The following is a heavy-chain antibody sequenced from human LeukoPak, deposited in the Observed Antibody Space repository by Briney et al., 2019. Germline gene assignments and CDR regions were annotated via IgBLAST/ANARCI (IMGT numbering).Heavy chain of an antibody. CDR2: INQDGRQK. Sequence: GGSLRLSCAASGFTFRNYWMTWVRQAPGKGLEWVANINQDGRQKYYVDSVKGRFTISRDNAKNSLYLQMNSLRAEDTAVYYCAREPGYDSSGYYPHMDFDIWGQGTMVTVSS. CDR3: AREPGYDSSGYYPHMDFDI. D-gene: IGHD3-22*01. V-gene: IGHV3-7*01. CDR1: GFTFRNYW. J-gene: IGHJ3*02.